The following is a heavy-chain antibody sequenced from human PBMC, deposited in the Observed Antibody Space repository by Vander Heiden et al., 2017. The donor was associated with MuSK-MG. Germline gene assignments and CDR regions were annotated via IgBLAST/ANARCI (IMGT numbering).Heavy chain of an antibody. CDR1: GFTVSSNY. CDR3: ARGSIDYYFDY. Sequence: EVQLVESGGGLVQPGGSLRLSCAASGFTVSSNYMSWVRQAQGKGLEWVSVIYSGGSTYYADSVKGRFTISRDNSKNTLYLQINSLRAEDTAVYYCARGSIDYYFDYWGQGTLGTVAS. CDR2: IYSGGST. J-gene: IGHJ4*02. V-gene: IGHV3-53*04.